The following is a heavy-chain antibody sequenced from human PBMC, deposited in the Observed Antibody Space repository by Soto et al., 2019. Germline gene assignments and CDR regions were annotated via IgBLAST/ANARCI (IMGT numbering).Heavy chain of an antibody. V-gene: IGHV3-48*03. CDR3: ARDSSRGSYYPY. D-gene: IGHD1-26*01. J-gene: IGHJ4*02. CDR1: VFTFISYE. CDR2: ISSSGSTI. Sequence: GGSLSLSCASSVFTFISYEMNWVRQAPGKGLEWVSYISSSGSTIYYADSVKGRFTISRDNAKNSLYLQMNSLRAEDTAVYYCARDSSRGSYYPYWGQGTLVTVSS.